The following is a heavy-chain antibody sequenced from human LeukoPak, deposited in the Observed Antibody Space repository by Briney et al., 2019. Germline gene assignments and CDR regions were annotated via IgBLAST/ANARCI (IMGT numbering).Heavy chain of an antibody. V-gene: IGHV3-74*01. D-gene: IGHD6-19*01. CDR2: INGEGRST. CDR3: AREANSGYSSGDDAFDI. Sequence: GGSLRLSCTASGFTFSTYWMHWVRQAPGKGLVWVSRINGEGRSTSHADSVKGRFTISRDNAKNTLYLQMNSLRAEDTAVYYCAREANSGYSSGDDAFDIWGQGSMVTVSS. J-gene: IGHJ3*02. CDR1: GFTFSTYW.